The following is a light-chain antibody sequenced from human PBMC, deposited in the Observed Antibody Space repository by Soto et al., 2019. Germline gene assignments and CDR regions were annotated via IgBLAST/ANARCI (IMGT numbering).Light chain of an antibody. J-gene: IGKJ4*01. CDR1: QGIGTY. CDR3: QKYNRAPLT. Sequence: QITPSPSSLSASIGDRVTTTCRASQGIGTYLAWYQQRPGKVPQLLISAASTLQSGVPSRFSGSGSGTDFTLTINSLQPEDVAIYYCQKYNRAPLTFGGGTKVDIK. CDR2: AAS. V-gene: IGKV1-27*01.